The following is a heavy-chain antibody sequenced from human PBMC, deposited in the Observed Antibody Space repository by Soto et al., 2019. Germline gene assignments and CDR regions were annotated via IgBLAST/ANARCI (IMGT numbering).Heavy chain of an antibody. D-gene: IGHD3-10*01. J-gene: IGHJ2*01. CDR3: ARDPGYGSGSSENHYRGC. V-gene: IGHV3-7*01. CDR1: GFTLSSYW. Sequence: PGGTMRVSCVASGFTLSSYWMSWVRQAPGKGMKWLATIKIDACEKKYVDSVKGRFTVSRDNAKNSLYLQMDSLRAEDTAVYYCARDPGYGSGSSENHYRGCWGRVTLGTFSS. CDR2: IKIDACEK.